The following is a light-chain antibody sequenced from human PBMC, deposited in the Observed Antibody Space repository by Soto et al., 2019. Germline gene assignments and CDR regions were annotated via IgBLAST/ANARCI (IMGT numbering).Light chain of an antibody. J-gene: IGLJ3*02. Sequence: QSALTQPASVSGSPGQSITISCTGTTNDVGGYNYVSWYQQHPGKAPQLMLYEGSKWPSGVSDRFSGSKSAYTASLTISGLQADDEADYYCSSYAGSSTWVFGGGTKLTVL. CDR3: SSYAGSSTWV. V-gene: IGLV2-23*01. CDR1: TNDVGGYNY. CDR2: EGS.